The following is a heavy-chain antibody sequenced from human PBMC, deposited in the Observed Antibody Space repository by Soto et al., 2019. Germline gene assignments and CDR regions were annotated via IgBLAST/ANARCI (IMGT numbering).Heavy chain of an antibody. CDR2: ITTSTSRNV. V-gene: IGHV3-21*01. J-gene: IGHJ4*02. D-gene: IGHD3-22*01. Sequence: GGSLRLSCAASGFSVATYNMNWVRQAPGKGLEWVSSITTSTSRNVYYADSVKGRFTISRDSAKNSLYLQMNSLRAEDTALYFCAFYDDHFFDYRGQGTLVTVSS. CDR3: AFYDDHFFDY. CDR1: GFSVATYN.